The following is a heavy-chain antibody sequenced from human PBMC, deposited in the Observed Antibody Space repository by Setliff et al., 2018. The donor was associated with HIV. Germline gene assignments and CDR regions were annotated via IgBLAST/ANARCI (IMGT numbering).Heavy chain of an antibody. CDR1: GGSISSSSYY. CDR2: IYYSGST. V-gene: IGHV4-39*01. Sequence: LSLTCTVSGGSISSSSYYWGWIRQPPGKGLEWIGSIYYSGSTYYNPSLKSRVTISVDTSKNQSSLKLSSVTAADTAVYFCATMNYDSSGYYSDWGQGTRVTVSS. J-gene: IGHJ4*02. D-gene: IGHD3-22*01. CDR3: ATMNYDSSGYYSD.